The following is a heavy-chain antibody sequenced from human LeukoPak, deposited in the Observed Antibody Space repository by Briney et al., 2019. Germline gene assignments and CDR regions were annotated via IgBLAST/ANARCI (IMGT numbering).Heavy chain of an antibody. CDR3: ARRPDGYCSGGSCYGKDAFDI. D-gene: IGHD2-15*01. CDR2: IYYSGST. V-gene: IGHV4-39*01. Sequence: PSETLSLTCTVSGGSISSSSYYWGWIRQPPGKGLEWIGSIYYSGSTYYNPSLKSRVTISVDTSKNQFSLKLSSVTAADTAVYYCARRPDGYCSGGSCYGKDAFDIWGQGTMDTVSS. J-gene: IGHJ3*02. CDR1: GGSISSSSYY.